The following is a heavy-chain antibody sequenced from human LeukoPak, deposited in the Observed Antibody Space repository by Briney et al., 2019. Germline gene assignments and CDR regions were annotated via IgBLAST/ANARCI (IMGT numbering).Heavy chain of an antibody. V-gene: IGHV1-46*01. CDR2: INPRGTAT. CDR1: GYSFTSHY. CDR3: ARDTSEGDYAWWFDP. J-gene: IGHJ5*02. D-gene: IGHD3-16*01. Sequence: GASVKVSCKASGYSFTSHYMHWVRQAPGQGLEWMGLINPRGTATRYAESSQGRLTLTRDLSTSTDYMELSSLRSDDTAVYFCARDTSEGDYAWWFDPWGQGTLVTVAS.